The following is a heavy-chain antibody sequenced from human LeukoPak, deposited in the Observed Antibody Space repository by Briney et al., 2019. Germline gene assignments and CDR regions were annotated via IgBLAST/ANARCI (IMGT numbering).Heavy chain of an antibody. V-gene: IGHV1-18*01. CDR3: ARDGPGIFGVVNYMDV. CDR1: GYTFTSYG. J-gene: IGHJ6*03. Sequence: GAPVKVSCKASGYTFTSYGISWVRQAPGQGLEWMGWISAYNGNTNYAQKLQGRVTMTTDTSTSTACMELRSLRSDDTAVYYCARDGPGIFGVVNYMDVWGKGTTVTVSS. CDR2: ISAYNGNT. D-gene: IGHD3-3*01.